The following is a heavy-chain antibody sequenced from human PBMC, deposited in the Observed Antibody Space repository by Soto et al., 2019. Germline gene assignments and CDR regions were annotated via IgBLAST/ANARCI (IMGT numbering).Heavy chain of an antibody. CDR2: INPNSGGT. CDR1: GYTFTGYY. CDR3: ARDYYASSGYYYDY. V-gene: IGHV1-2*04. D-gene: IGHD3-22*01. J-gene: IGHJ4*02. Sequence: ASVKVSCKASGYTFTGYYMHWVRQAPGQGLEWMGWINPNSGGTNYAQKFQGWVTMTRDTSISTAYMELSRLRSDDTAVYYCARDYYASSGYYYDYWGQGTLVTVSS.